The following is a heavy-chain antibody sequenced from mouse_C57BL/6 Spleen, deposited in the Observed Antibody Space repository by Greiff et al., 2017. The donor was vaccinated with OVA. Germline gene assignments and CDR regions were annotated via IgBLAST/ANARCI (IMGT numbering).Heavy chain of an antibody. D-gene: IGHD2-5*01. CDR2: IRSKSSNYAT. CDR1: GFTFNTYA. CDR3: VNDPYSKYAMDD. V-gene: IGHV10-3*01. Sequence: EVNLVESGGGLVQPKGSLKLSCAASGFTFNTYAMHWVRQAPGKGLEWVARIRSKSSNYATSYADSVKDRFTISRADSQSMLYLQMNKLKTEDTVKYCGVNDPYSKYAMDDWGQGTTVTVSS. J-gene: IGHJ4*01.